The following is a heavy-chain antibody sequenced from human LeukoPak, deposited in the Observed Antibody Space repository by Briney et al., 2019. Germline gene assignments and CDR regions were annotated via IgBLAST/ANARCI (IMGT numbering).Heavy chain of an antibody. Sequence: PGGSLRLSCTASGFSFGDYAMSWVRQAPGKGLEWVGFIRSKAYGGTTEYAASVKGRFTISRDDSKSIAYLQMNSLETEDTAVYYCATGGRSGVAFESWGQGTLVTVSS. D-gene: IGHD2-15*01. CDR1: GFSFGDYA. V-gene: IGHV3-49*04. CDR3: ATGGRSGVAFES. CDR2: IRSKAYGGTT. J-gene: IGHJ4*02.